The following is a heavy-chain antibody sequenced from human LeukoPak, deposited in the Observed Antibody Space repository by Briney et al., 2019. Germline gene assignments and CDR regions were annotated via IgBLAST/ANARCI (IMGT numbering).Heavy chain of an antibody. D-gene: IGHD3-22*01. Sequence: GASVKVSCKASGYIFTDYYMHWVRQAPGQRLEWMGWINAGNGNTKYSQEFQGRVTITRDTSASTAYMELSSLRSEDMAVYYCARGVMPYYYDSSGYYYWGQGTLVTVSS. J-gene: IGHJ4*02. CDR3: ARGVMPYYYDSSGYYY. CDR1: GYIFTDYY. V-gene: IGHV1-3*03. CDR2: INAGNGNT.